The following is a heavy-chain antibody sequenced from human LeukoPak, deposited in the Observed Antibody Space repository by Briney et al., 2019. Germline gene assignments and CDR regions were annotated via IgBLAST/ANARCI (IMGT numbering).Heavy chain of an antibody. CDR3: ARRTNGFDI. V-gene: IGHV4-61*02. CDR2: IFTSGGT. Sequence: SETLSLTCTVSGGSISSGYYYWNWIRQPAGKGLEWIGRIFTSGGTNYSPSLKSRVTISLDTSKNQCSLKRASVTAADTAVYYCARRTNGFDIWGQGTMVTVSS. J-gene: IGHJ3*02. D-gene: IGHD3/OR15-3a*01. CDR1: GGSISSGYYY.